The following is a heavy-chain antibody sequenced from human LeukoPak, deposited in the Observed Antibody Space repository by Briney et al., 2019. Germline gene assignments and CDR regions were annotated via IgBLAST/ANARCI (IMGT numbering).Heavy chain of an antibody. CDR3: ARVPYYDFWSGLVYFDY. CDR1: GYTFTGYY. D-gene: IGHD3-3*01. Sequence: ASVKVSCKASGYTFTGYYMHWVRQAPGQGLEWMGWINPNSGSTNYAQKFQGWVTMTRDTSISTAYMELSRLRSDDTAVYYCARVPYYDFWSGLVYFDYWGQGTLVTVSS. CDR2: INPNSGST. V-gene: IGHV1-2*04. J-gene: IGHJ4*02.